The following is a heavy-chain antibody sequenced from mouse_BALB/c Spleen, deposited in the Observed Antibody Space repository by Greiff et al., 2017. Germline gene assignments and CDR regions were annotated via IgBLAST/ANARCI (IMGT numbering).Heavy chain of an antibody. CDR3: ARNKVRRAGGMDY. CDR2: IWSGGST. V-gene: IGHV2-2*02. CDR1: GFSLTSYG. J-gene: IGHJ4*01. Sequence: QVHVKQSGPGLVQPSQSLSITCTVSGFSLTSYGVHWVRQSPGKGLEWLGVIWSGGSTDYNAAFISRLSISKDNSKSQVFFKMNSLQANDTAIYYCARNKVRRAGGMDYWGQGTSVTVSS. D-gene: IGHD2-14*01.